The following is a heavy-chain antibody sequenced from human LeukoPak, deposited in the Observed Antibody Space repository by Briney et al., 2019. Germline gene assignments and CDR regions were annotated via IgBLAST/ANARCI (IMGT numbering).Heavy chain of an antibody. V-gene: IGHV3-21*01. CDR1: GFTFNSYS. CDR3: ARQVGVDDAFDI. CDR2: ISSGSSYI. J-gene: IGHJ3*02. Sequence: PGGSLTLPCAASGFTFNSYSMNWVRQAPGKGLEWVSSISSGSSYIFYADSVKGRFTISRDNAKNSLYLQMHSLRAEDTAVYYCARQVGVDDAFDIWGQGTMVTISS. D-gene: IGHD1-26*01.